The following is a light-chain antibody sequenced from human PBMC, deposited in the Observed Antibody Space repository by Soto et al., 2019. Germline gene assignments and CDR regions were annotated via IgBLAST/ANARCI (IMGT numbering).Light chain of an antibody. V-gene: IGKV3-20*01. Sequence: EIGMTQSPATLSVSAGERATLSCRASQSVSSSYLAWYQQKPGQAPRLLIYDASSRATGIPDRFSGSGSGTDFTLTISRLEPADFAVYYCQQYGNPPLTFAGGTKVDI. CDR1: QSVSSSY. CDR2: DAS. J-gene: IGKJ4*01. CDR3: QQYGNPPLT.